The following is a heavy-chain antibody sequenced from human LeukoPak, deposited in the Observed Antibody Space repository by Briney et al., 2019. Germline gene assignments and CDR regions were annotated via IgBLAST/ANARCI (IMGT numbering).Heavy chain of an antibody. D-gene: IGHD6-13*01. CDR2: IYTSGST. V-gene: IGHV4-61*02. CDR1: GGSISSGSYY. Sequence: SETLSLTCTVSGGSISSGSYYWSWIRQPAGKGLEWIGRIYTSGSTNYNPSLKSRVTISVDTSKNQFSLKLSSVTAADTAVYYCARLGPAAGTSFDYWGQGTLVTVSS. J-gene: IGHJ4*02. CDR3: ARLGPAAGTSFDY.